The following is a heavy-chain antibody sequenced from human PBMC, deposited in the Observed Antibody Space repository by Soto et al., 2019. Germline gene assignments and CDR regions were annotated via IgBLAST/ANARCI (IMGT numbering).Heavy chain of an antibody. CDR3: ARDSWYDNSGFYHLAF. J-gene: IGHJ4*02. CDR1: GDSVSSDNYY. V-gene: IGHV4-61*01. CDR2: IYNNEST. Sequence: TLSLTCTVSGDSVSSDNYYWSWIRQPPGKGLEWVGYIYNNESTNYNPSLKSRVTISVDTSKNQFSLKLNSVTAADTAVFYCARDSWYDNSGFYHLAFWGQGTLVTVSP. D-gene: IGHD3-22*01.